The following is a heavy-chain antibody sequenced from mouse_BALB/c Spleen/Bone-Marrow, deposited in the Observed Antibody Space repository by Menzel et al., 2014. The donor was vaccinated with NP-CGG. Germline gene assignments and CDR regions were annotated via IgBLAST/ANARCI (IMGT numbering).Heavy chain of an antibody. CDR3: ARHAYYDQTEVSFVY. CDR2: ISGGGSYT. J-gene: IGHJ3*01. CDR1: GFTFSNYG. Sequence: EVHLVESGGGLVKSGGSLKLSCAASGFTFSNYGMSWVRQTPEKRLEWVATISGGGSYTFYSDSVKGRSTISRDNAKNNLYLQLSSLRSEDTALYYCARHAYYDQTEVSFVYWGQGTLVTVSA. V-gene: IGHV5-9-2*01. D-gene: IGHD2-4*01.